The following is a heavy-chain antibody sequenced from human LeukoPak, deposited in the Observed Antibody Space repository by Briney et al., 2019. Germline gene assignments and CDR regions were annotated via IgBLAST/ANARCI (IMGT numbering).Heavy chain of an antibody. J-gene: IGHJ4*02. V-gene: IGHV3-21*01. D-gene: IGHD6-6*01. Sequence: GGSLRLSCAASGFTFSSYSMNWVRQSPGKGLEWLSSISSSSSYIYYADSVKGRFTISRDNAKNSLYLQMNSLRAEDTAVYYCARDTGGSSSSGKVYWGQGTLVTVSS. CDR2: ISSSSSYI. CDR1: GFTFSSYS. CDR3: ARDTGGSSSSGKVY.